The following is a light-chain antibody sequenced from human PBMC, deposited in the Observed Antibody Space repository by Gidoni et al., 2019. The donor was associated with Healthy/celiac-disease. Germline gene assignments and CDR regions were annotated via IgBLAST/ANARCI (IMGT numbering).Light chain of an antibody. V-gene: IGLV2-14*01. CDR2: DVS. CDR1: SSDVGGYNY. J-gene: IGLJ1*01. Sequence: QSALTQPASASGSPGQSITISFTGTSSDVGGYNYFPWYQQHPVKAPKLMIYDVSNRPSGVAPRFSGSNSCNTASLTIAGRQAEDEADYYCSSSTSSSTLDVFGTGTKVTVL. CDR3: SSSTSSSTLDV.